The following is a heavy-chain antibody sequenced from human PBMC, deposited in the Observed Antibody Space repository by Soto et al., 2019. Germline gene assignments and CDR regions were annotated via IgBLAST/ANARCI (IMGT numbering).Heavy chain of an antibody. D-gene: IGHD1-1*01. Sequence: PWQTLSLTCAISGGSFSRNSAALKWIRQSPSRGLEWLGRTYYRSKWYNVYAVSVKSRITINPDTYKNQRSLQLNSVTPEDTAAYYSEKEEQEIRTGTILDAFDSWGQGTMVTVSS. CDR2: TYYRSKWYN. V-gene: IGHV6-1*01. CDR3: EKEEQEIRTGTILDAFDS. CDR1: GGSFSRNSAA. J-gene: IGHJ3*02.